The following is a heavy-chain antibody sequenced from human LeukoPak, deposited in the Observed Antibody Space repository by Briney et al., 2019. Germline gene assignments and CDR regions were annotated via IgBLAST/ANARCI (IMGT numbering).Heavy chain of an antibody. CDR1: GYTFNSYA. V-gene: IGHV1-3*01. CDR2: INAGNGNT. Sequence: GASVKVSCKASGYTFNSYAIHWVRQAPGQRPEWMGWINAGNGNTKYSQQFQGRVTITRDTSASTAYMELISLRSEDTAVYHCARGQVLRYFDLHGSHFDYWSQGTLVTVSS. D-gene: IGHD3-9*01. J-gene: IGHJ4*02. CDR3: ARGQVLRYFDLHGSHFDY.